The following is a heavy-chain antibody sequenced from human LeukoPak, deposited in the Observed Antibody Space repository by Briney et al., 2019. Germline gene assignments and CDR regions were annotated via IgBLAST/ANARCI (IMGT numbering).Heavy chain of an antibody. Sequence: SETLSLTCAVHGGSFSGYYWSWIRQPPGKGLEWIGYIYYSGSTNYNPSLKSRVTISVDTSKNQFSLKLSSVTAADTAVYYCASTPGEYYYDSSGYETAFDIWGQGTMVTVSS. V-gene: IGHV4-59*08. J-gene: IGHJ3*02. CDR1: GGSFSGYY. CDR3: ASTPGEYYYDSSGYETAFDI. CDR2: IYYSGST. D-gene: IGHD3-22*01.